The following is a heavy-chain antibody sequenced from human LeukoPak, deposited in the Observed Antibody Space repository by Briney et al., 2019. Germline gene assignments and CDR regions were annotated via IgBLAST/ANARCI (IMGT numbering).Heavy chain of an antibody. Sequence: ASVTVSFKASGYTFTSYYMHWVRLAPGQGLEWMGIIDPSGGSTSYAQKFQGRVTMTRDTSTSTVYMELSSLRSEDTAVYYCARTYYYDISGYRFDYAVQGTLLTVSS. J-gene: IGHJ4*02. CDR3: ARTYYYDISGYRFDY. D-gene: IGHD3-22*01. CDR2: IDPSGGST. V-gene: IGHV1-46*01. CDR1: GYTFTSYY.